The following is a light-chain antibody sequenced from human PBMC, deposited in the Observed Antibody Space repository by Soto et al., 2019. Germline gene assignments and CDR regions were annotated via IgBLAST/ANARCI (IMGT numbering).Light chain of an antibody. Sequence: EIVLTQSPGTLSLSPGERATLSCRASQSISSSYLAWYQQKPGQAPRLLIYAASTRATGIPDRFSGSESETDFTLTISRLKPEEFALYYCQQFGGSPLFTFGPGTKVDV. CDR2: AAS. CDR1: QSISSSY. CDR3: QQFGGSPLFT. J-gene: IGKJ3*01. V-gene: IGKV3-20*01.